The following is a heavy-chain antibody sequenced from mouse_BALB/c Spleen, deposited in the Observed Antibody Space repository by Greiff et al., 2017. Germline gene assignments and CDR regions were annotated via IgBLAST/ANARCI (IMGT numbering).Heavy chain of an antibody. J-gene: IGHJ4*01. CDR1: GFNIKDTY. V-gene: IGHV14-3*02. CDR2: IDPANGNT. CDR3: ARSGGSYGNYGAMDY. D-gene: IGHD2-1*01. Sequence: VQLKQSGAELVKPGASVKLSCTASGFNIKDTYMHWVKQRPEHGLEWIGRIDPANGNTKYDPKFQGKATITADTSSNTAYLQLSSLTSEDTAVYYCARSGGSYGNYGAMDYWGQGTSVTGSA.